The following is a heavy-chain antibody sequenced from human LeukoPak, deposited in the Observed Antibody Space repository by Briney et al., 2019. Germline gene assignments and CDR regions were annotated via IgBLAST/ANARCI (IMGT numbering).Heavy chain of an antibody. D-gene: IGHD3-10*01. CDR1: GGSISSYY. CDR2: IYTSGST. Sequence: SETLSLTCTVSGGSISSYYWSWIRQPAGKGLEWIGRIYTSGSTYYNPSLKSRVTISVDTSKNQFSLKLTSVTAADTAVYYCARHRGHYGSGNDAFDIWGQGTMVTVSS. J-gene: IGHJ3*02. CDR3: ARHRGHYGSGNDAFDI. V-gene: IGHV4-4*07.